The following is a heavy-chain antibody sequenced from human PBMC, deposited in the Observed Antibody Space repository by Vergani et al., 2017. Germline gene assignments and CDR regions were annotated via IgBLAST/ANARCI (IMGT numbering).Heavy chain of an antibody. CDR3: ARDRGWLRPFDY. D-gene: IGHD3-22*01. CDR2: IYTSGST. CDR1: GGSISSGSYY. V-gene: IGHV4-61*02. J-gene: IGHJ4*02. Sequence: QVQLQESGPGLVKPSQTLSLTCTVSGGSISSGSYYWSWIRQPAGKGLEWIGRIYTSGSTNYNHSLKSRVTISVDTSKNQFSLKLSSVTAADTAVYYCARDRGWLRPFDYWGQGTLVTVSS.